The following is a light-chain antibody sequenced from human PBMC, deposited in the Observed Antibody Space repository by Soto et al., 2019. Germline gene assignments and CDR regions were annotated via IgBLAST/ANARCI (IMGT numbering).Light chain of an antibody. V-gene: IGLV2-14*03. CDR3: SSYTTSNTRQIV. J-gene: IGLJ1*01. CDR1: SRNVGGYNY. Sequence: QSVVIQPPAVPDTPAQSVTASWARDSRNVGGYNYASWYQHQPGKAPKHMIFDVSNRPSGVSNRFSGSKSGNTASLTISGLQPEDEPDYYCSSYTTSNTRQIVFGTGTEVT. CDR2: DVS.